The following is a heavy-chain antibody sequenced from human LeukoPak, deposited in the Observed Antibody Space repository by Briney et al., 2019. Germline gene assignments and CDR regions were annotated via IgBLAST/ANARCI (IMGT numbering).Heavy chain of an antibody. Sequence: SETLSLTCTVSGYSISSGYYWGWIRQPPGKGLEWIGSIYHSGSTYYNPSLKSRVTISVDTSKNQFSLKLSSVTAADTAVYYCARLWFRGQMVRGAFDYWGQGTLVTVSS. J-gene: IGHJ4*02. V-gene: IGHV4-38-2*02. CDR1: GYSISSGYY. CDR2: IYHSGST. D-gene: IGHD3-10*01. CDR3: ARLWFRGQMVRGAFDY.